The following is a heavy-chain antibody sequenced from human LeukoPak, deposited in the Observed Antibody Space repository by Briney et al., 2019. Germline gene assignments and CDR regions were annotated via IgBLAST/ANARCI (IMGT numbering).Heavy chain of an antibody. CDR1: EYTFTSYY. V-gene: IGHV1-46*01. CDR3: TRDADGGLVYDY. CDR2: INPTTGRS. D-gene: IGHD3/OR15-3a*01. J-gene: IGHJ4*01. Sequence: ASVSLSCKASEYTFTSYYIHWARQAPGQGLEWMGVINPTTGRSTYAQKFQGRGTMTRDTSTRTVYMELSSLRSEDTAVYYCTRDADGGLVYDYWGESPVDPVSS.